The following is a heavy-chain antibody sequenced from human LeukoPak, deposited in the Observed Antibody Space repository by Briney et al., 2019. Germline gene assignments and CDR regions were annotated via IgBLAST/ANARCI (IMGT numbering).Heavy chain of an antibody. V-gene: IGHV3-30-3*01. Sequence: GGSLRLSCAASGFTFSSYAMHWVRQAPGKGLEWVAVISYDGSNKYYADSVKGRFTISRDNSKNTLYLQMNSLRAEDTAVYYCARDLNYYDSSGYNPYWGQGTLVTVSS. D-gene: IGHD3-22*01. CDR3: ARDLNYYDSSGYNPY. CDR2: ISYDGSNK. J-gene: IGHJ4*02. CDR1: GFTFSSYA.